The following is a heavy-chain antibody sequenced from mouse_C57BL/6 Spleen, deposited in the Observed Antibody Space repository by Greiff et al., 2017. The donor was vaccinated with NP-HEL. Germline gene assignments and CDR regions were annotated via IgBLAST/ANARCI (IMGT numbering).Heavy chain of an antibody. D-gene: IGHD1-1*01. CDR2: IDPEDGDT. Sequence: EVKLVESGAELVRPGASVKLSCTASGFNIKDYYMHWVKQRPEQGLEWIGRIDPEDGDTEYAPKFQGKATMTADTSSNTAYLQLSSLTSEDTAVYYCTTDYYGSSYLYFDVWGTGTTVTVSS. CDR1: GFNIKDYY. CDR3: TTDYYGSSYLYFDV. J-gene: IGHJ1*03. V-gene: IGHV14-1*01.